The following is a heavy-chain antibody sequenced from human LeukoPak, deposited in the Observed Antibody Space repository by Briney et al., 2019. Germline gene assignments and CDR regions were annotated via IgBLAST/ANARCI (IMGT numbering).Heavy chain of an antibody. D-gene: IGHD3-10*01. V-gene: IGHV3-53*01. J-gene: IGHJ4*02. Sequence: GGSLRLSCAASGFTVSSNYMSWVRQAPGKGLEWVSVIYSGGGRTYHADSVKGRFTISRDNSKNTLYLQMNSLRAEDTAVYYCARDTRLNYDSGSYCLDYWGQGTLVTVSS. CDR1: GFTVSSNY. CDR3: ARDTRLNYDSGSYCLDY. CDR2: IYSGGGRT.